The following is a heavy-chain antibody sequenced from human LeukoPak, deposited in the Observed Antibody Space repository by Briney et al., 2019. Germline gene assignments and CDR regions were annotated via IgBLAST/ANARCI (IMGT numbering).Heavy chain of an antibody. CDR2: IRSKANNYAT. Sequence: GGSLRLSCEASGFTFSGSAIHWVRQASGKGLEWIGRIRSKANNYATLYAASVKGRFTISRDDSKNTAFLEMNSLKTEDTAVYYCTRNPDMSGALLPADYTSAWYFFDNWGQGTLVTVSS. V-gene: IGHV3-73*01. CDR3: TRNPDMSGALLPADYTSAWYFFDN. D-gene: IGHD6-19*01. CDR1: GFTFSGSA. J-gene: IGHJ4*02.